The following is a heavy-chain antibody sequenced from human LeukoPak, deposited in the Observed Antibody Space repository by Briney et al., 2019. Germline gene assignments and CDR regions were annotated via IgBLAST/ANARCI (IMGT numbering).Heavy chain of an antibody. CDR1: GGSFKDHY. D-gene: IGHD2-8*01. CDR3: AINGATWRY. CDR2: INDSGST. V-gene: IGHV4-34*01. J-gene: IGHJ4*02. Sequence: PSEILSLTCAVYGGSFKDHYWSWIRQSPGKGLEWIGEINDSGSTRYNPSLKSRVTISLDTSNNQFSLNLNSETAADTAVYYCAINGATWRYWGQGTLVTVSS.